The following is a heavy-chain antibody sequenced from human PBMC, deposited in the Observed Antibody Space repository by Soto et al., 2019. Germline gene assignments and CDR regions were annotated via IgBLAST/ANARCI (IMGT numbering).Heavy chain of an antibody. Sequence: NPSETLSLTCAVYGGSFSGYYWSWIRQPPGKGLEWIGEINHSGSTNYNPSLKSRVTISVDTSKNQFSLKLSSVTAADTAVYYCAREGEDTATRSWFDPWGQGTLVTVSS. D-gene: IGHD5-18*01. CDR3: AREGEDTATRSWFDP. V-gene: IGHV4-34*01. CDR1: GGSFSGYY. CDR2: INHSGST. J-gene: IGHJ5*02.